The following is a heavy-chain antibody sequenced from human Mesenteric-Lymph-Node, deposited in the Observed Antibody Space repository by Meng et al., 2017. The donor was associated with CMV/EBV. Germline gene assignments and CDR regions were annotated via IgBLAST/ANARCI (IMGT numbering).Heavy chain of an antibody. CDR3: AKDRPVSYSGGPKEAWFDP. V-gene: IGHV3-11*01. CDR1: GFAFSDYY. J-gene: IGHJ5*02. CDR2: ISVSGSTI. Sequence: GGSLRLSCAASGFAFSDYYMSWIRQAPGKGLEWVSYISVSGSTISYADSAKGRFTISRDDAENSLYLQMNSLRAEDTAVYYCAKDRPVSYSGGPKEAWFDPWGQGTLVTVSS. D-gene: IGHD1-26*01.